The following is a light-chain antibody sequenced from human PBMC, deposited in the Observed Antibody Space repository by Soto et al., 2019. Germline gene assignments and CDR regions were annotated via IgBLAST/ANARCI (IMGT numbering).Light chain of an antibody. CDR1: QSVNSN. J-gene: IGKJ4*01. CDR2: GAS. CDR3: QQYYTWPLT. Sequence: EIVMTQSPATLSVSPGDRATLSCRASQSVNSNLAWYRQKRGQAPRLLIYGASTRATDIPARLSGSGSGAEFTLTISSLQSEDFAVYYCQQYYTWPLTFGGGTKVEIK. V-gene: IGKV3-15*01.